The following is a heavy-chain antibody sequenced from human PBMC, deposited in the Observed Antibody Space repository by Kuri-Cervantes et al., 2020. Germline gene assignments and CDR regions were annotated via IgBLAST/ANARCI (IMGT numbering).Heavy chain of an antibody. Sequence: ETLSLTCAASGFTFSSYAMSWVRQAPGKGLEWVSAISGSGGSTYYADSVKGRFTISRDNSKNTLYLQMNSLRAEDTAVYYCARDMTTVTTDAFDIWGQGTMVTVSS. CDR3: ARDMTTVTTDAFDI. CDR1: GFTFSSYA. J-gene: IGHJ3*02. CDR2: ISGSGGST. V-gene: IGHV3-23*01. D-gene: IGHD4-17*01.